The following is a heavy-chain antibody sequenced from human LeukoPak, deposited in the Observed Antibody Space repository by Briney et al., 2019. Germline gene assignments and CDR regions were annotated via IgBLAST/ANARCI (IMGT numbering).Heavy chain of an antibody. Sequence: SVKFSCNASGGTFSSYTISRVRQAPGQGIDWMGRIIPILGIANYAQEFQGRVTITADKSTSTASIELRSLGSEAPDVYYCARGTESLGACDYWGQGTLVTVSS. CDR1: GGTFSSYT. CDR2: IIPILGIA. V-gene: IGHV1-69*02. CDR3: ARGTESLGACDY. D-gene: IGHD1-26*01. J-gene: IGHJ4*02.